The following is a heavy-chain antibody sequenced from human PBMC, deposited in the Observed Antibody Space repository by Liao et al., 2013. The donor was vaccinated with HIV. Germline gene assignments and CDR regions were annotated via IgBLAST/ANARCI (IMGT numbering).Heavy chain of an antibody. Sequence: QLQLQESGPGLVKPSETLSLTCTVSGGSISSSSYYWGWIRQPPGKGLEWIGSVSYSGGSHYSPSLFSRVTLQMDTSRNRISLELSSVTAADTAVYYCARDYCGGGGCFSLHTFDVWGRGTMVSVSS. CDR1: GGSISSSSYY. CDR3: ARDYCGGGGCFSLHTFDV. CDR2: VSYSGGS. J-gene: IGHJ3*01. V-gene: IGHV4-39*07. D-gene: IGHD2-15*01.